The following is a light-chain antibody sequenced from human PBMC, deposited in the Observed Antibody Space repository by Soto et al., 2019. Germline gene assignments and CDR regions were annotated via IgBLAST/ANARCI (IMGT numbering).Light chain of an antibody. CDR2: DAS. CDR3: KQYNSYST. Sequence: DIQMTQSPSTLSASVGDRVTITCRASQSISSWLAWYQQKPGKAPKLLIYDASSLESGVPSRFSGSGSGTEFTLTISSLQPDDFATYYCKQYNSYSTFGQGTRWIS. V-gene: IGKV1-5*01. J-gene: IGKJ1*01. CDR1: QSISSW.